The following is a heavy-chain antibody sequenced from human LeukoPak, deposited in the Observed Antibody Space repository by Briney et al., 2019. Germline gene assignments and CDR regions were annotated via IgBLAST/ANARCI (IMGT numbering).Heavy chain of an antibody. J-gene: IGHJ1*01. D-gene: IGHD2-15*01. CDR1: GYTFTSYG. CDR3: ARDGPLYSSGGSCYSYFQH. V-gene: IGHV1-18*01. CDR2: ISAYNGNT. Sequence: ASVKVSCKASGYTFTSYGISWVRQAPGQGLEWMGWISAYNGNTNYAQKLQGRVTMTTDTSTSTAYMELRSLRSDDTAVYYCARDGPLYSSGGSCYSYFQHWGQGTLITVSS.